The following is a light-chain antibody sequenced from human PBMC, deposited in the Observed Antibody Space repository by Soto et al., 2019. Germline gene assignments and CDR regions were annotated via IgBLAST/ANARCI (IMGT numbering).Light chain of an antibody. J-gene: IGKJ1*01. CDR1: QNISRS. V-gene: IGKV3-15*01. Sequence: EIVMTQSPVTLSVSPGVRATLSCRASQNISRSLAWYQQKPGQGPSLLIYGTSTRAGGVPARFSGGGSGTEFTLSITSLQSEDFAVYYFHQYNGWPRTFGQGTKVEI. CDR2: GTS. CDR3: HQYNGWPRT.